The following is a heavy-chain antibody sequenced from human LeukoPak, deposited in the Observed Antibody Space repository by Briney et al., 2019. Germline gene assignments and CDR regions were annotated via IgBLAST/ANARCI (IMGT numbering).Heavy chain of an antibody. J-gene: IGHJ4*02. CDR1: GGSFSGYY. CDR3: ARGGGSGSYYPFDY. D-gene: IGHD3-10*01. CDR2: INHSGST. Sequence: SETLSLTCAVYGGSFSGYYWSWIRQPPGKGLEWIGEINHSGSTNNNPSLKSRVTISVDTSKNQFSLKLSSVTAADTAVYYCARGGGSGSYYPFDYWGQGTLVTVSS. V-gene: IGHV4-34*01.